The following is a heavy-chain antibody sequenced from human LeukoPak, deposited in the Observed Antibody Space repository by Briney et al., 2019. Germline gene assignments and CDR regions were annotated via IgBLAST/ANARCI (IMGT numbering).Heavy chain of an antibody. CDR1: EFTFSSYG. CDR3: AKDFAAYYDSSGYYFFPGN. Sequence: GGSLRLSCAASEFTFSSYGMHWVRQAPGKGLEWVAFIQYDGSYKDYADSVKGRFTISRDNSKNTLYLQMNSLRAEDTAVYYCAKDFAAYYDSSGYYFFPGNWGQGTLVTVSS. V-gene: IGHV3-30*02. J-gene: IGHJ4*02. CDR2: IQYDGSYK. D-gene: IGHD3-22*01.